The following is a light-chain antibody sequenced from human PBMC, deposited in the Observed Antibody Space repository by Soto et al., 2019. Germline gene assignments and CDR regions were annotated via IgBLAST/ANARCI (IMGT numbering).Light chain of an antibody. CDR1: QIIKTY. V-gene: IGKV1-39*01. CDR2: AAS. Sequence: IQMTQFPSSLSASIGDRVTITCRACQIIKTYLNWYQQKSGKAPKLLIYAASSLQSGVPSRFSGSGSGTDFTLTINSLQPEDVATYFCQQSYSDQWTFGQGTKVESK. CDR3: QQSYSDQWT. J-gene: IGKJ1*01.